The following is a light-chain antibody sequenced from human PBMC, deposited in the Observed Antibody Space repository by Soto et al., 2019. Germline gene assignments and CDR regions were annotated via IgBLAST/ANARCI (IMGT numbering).Light chain of an antibody. J-gene: IGLJ1*01. CDR1: SSNIGSKY. CDR3: AAWDDSLSVLYV. V-gene: IGLV1-47*01. Sequence: QSVLTQPPSASGTPGQRVTISCSGSSSNIGSKYVYWYQQLPGTAPKLLIYRNNQRPSGVPDRFSGSKSGTSASLAISGLRSEDEADYYCAAWDDSLSVLYVFGTGTKVTVL. CDR2: RNN.